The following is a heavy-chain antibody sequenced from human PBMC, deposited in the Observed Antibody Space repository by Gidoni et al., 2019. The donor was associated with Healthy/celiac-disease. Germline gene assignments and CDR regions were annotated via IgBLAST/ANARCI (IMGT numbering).Heavy chain of an antibody. CDR3: ARASIAVARYFDL. J-gene: IGHJ2*01. V-gene: IGHV4-34*01. D-gene: IGHD6-19*01. Sequence: NPSLTNRVTISIDTSKNQYSLKLSSVTAADTAVYYCARASIAVARYFDLWGRGTLVTVSS.